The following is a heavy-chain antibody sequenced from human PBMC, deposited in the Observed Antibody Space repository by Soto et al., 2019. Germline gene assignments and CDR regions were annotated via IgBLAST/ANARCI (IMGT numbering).Heavy chain of an antibody. D-gene: IGHD3-22*01. J-gene: IGHJ4*02. V-gene: IGHV3-23*01. CDR2: ISGSGGST. CDR1: GFTFSSYA. Sequence: GGFLRLSCAASGFTFSSYAMSWVRQAPGKGLEWVSAISGSGGSTYYADSVKGRFTISRDNSKNTLYLQMNSLRAEDTAVYYCAKEVRSMIVVVITSFDYWGQGTLVTVSS. CDR3: AKEVRSMIVVVITSFDY.